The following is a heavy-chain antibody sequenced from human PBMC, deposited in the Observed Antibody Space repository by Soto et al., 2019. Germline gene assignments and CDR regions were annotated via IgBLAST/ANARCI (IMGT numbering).Heavy chain of an antibody. D-gene: IGHD3-9*01. CDR2: ISSDGSTT. Sequence: EVQLVESGGDLVQSGGSLGLSCAASGFSFRSYWMHWVRQAPGKGLVWVARISSDGSTTTYADSASGRFIISRDNDANILYLQMSSLRAEDTAVYYCAREYYGVVTGYYNDFWVQGTLVTVSS. V-gene: IGHV3-74*01. J-gene: IGHJ4*02. CDR3: AREYYGVVTGYYNDF. CDR1: GFSFRSYW.